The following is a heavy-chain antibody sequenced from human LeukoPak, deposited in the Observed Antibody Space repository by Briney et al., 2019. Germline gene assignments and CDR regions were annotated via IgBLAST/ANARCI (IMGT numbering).Heavy chain of an antibody. D-gene: IGHD4-17*01. V-gene: IGHV4-30-2*01. CDR3: ARETATVTTGPRTDV. CDR2: IYHSGST. Sequence: ASQTLSLTCAVSGGSISSGGYSWSWIRQPPGKGLEWIGYIYHSGSTYYNPSLKSRVTLSVDRSKNQFSLKLSSGTAADTAVYYCARETATVTTGPRTDVWGKGTTVTVSS. J-gene: IGHJ6*04. CDR1: GGSISSGGYS.